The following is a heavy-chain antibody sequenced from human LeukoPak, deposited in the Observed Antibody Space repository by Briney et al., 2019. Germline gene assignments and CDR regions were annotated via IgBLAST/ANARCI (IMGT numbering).Heavy chain of an antibody. CDR1: GYTFTTYA. V-gene: IGHV1-3*01. CDR3: ARDRHYGENYFDY. D-gene: IGHD4-17*01. CDR2: INVGNGNT. Sequence: ASVKVSCKASGYTFTTYAIHWVRQAPGQRLEWMGWINVGNGNTKYPEKFQGRVTITSDTSATTAYMELNSLRSEDTAVYYCARDRHYGENYFDYWGQGTLVTVSS. J-gene: IGHJ4*02.